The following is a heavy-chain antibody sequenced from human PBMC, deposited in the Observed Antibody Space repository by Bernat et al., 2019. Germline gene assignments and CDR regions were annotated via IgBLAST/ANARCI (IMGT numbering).Heavy chain of an antibody. CDR2: ITGSGGNV. V-gene: IGHV3-23*04. J-gene: IGHJ4*02. Sequence: EVQLVESGGGLVQPGGSLRLSCAASGFSFSSYVMSWVRQAPGKGLEWVSAITGSGGNVYYVDSVKGRFTISRDNSRNTVYLQMASLRADDTAVYYGAKEGPGSLKGPHVEYWGQGTLVTVSS. CDR1: GFSFSSYV. D-gene: IGHD3-10*01. CDR3: AKEGPGSLKGPHVEY.